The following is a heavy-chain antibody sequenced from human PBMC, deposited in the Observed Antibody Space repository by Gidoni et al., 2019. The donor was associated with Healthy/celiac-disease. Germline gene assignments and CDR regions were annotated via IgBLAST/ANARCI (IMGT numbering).Heavy chain of an antibody. CDR3: ARDFMPTVTTLYYFDY. V-gene: IGHV3-21*01. CDR1: GFTSNRYT. J-gene: IGHJ4*02. Sequence: EVHLVESGGGLVKPGGSLRLSCAASGFTSNRYTMNWVRQAPGKGLEWVSSISPSSRSISYADSVKGRFTISRDNAKNSLYLHMVSLRTEDTAVYYCARDFMPTVTTLYYFDYWGQGTLVTVSS. D-gene: IGHD4-17*01. CDR2: ISPSSRSI.